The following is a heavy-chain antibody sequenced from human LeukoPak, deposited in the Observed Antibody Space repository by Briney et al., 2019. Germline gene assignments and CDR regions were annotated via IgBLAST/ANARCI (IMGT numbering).Heavy chain of an antibody. V-gene: IGHV1-8*03. D-gene: IGHD2-15*01. J-gene: IGHJ5*02. CDR1: GYTFTSYD. CDR2: MNPNSGNT. Sequence: ASVKVSCKASGYTFTSYDINWVRQATGQGLEWMGWMNPNSGNTGYAQKFQGRVTITRNTSISTAYMELSRLRSDDTAVYYCARERSKDSWFDPWGQGTLVTVSS. CDR3: ARERSKDSWFDP.